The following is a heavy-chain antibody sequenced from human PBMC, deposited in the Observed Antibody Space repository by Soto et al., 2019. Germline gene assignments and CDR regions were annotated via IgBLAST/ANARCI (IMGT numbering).Heavy chain of an antibody. CDR1: GFTFSSYG. CDR3: ARGTAEDYYGMDV. CDR2: IWYDGSNK. Sequence: QPGGSLRLSCAASGFTFSSYGMHWVRQAPGKGLEWVAVIWYDGSNKYYADSVKGRFTISRDNSKNTLYLQMNSLRAEDTAVYYCARGTAEDYYGMDVWGQGTTVTVSS. V-gene: IGHV3-33*01. J-gene: IGHJ6*02. D-gene: IGHD5-18*01.